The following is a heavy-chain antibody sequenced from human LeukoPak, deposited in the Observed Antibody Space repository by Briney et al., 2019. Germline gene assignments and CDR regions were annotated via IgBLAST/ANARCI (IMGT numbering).Heavy chain of an antibody. Sequence: GGSLRLSCAASGFTFSTYAMHWVRQAPGKGLEYGSTITTDGRSTYYADSVKGRFTISRDNSKNTLYLQVGSLRAEDMAVYYCARGKGMYCGGDCTALDYWGQGTLVTVSS. CDR1: GFTFSTYA. J-gene: IGHJ4*02. CDR2: ITTDGRST. CDR3: ARGKGMYCGGDCTALDY. V-gene: IGHV3-64*02. D-gene: IGHD2-21*02.